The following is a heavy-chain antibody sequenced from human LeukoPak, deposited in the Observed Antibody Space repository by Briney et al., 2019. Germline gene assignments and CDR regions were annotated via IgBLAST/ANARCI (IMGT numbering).Heavy chain of an antibody. CDR1: GFTVSSSW. Sequence: GGSLRLSWAASGFTVSSSWIHWVRQEGRKWLVWLSRINSDGSSTSYADSVKGRFTISRDNAKNTLYLQMNSLRAEDTAVYYCARASYYGSGRYLDYWGQGTLVTVSS. CDR2: INSDGSST. V-gene: IGHV3-74*01. J-gene: IGHJ4*02. CDR3: ARASYYGSGRYLDY. D-gene: IGHD3-10*01.